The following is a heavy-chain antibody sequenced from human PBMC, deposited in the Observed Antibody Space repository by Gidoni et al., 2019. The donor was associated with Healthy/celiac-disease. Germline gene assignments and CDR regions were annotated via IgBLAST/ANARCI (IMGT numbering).Heavy chain of an antibody. Sequence: EVQLLESGGGLVQPGGSLRLSCAASGLTFSSYAISWVRQAPGKGLDWVAAISGSGGSTDYADSVKGRFTISRDNSKNTLYLQMNSLRAEDTAVYYCAKQFLEWLLADYWGQGTLVTVSS. J-gene: IGHJ4*02. CDR3: AKQFLEWLLADY. CDR1: GLTFSSYA. D-gene: IGHD3-3*01. V-gene: IGHV3-23*01. CDR2: ISGSGGST.